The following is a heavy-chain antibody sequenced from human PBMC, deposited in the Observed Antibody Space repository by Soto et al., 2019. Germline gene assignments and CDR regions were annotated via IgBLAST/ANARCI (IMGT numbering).Heavy chain of an antibody. CDR3: ARGSAGGSSWHDNWFDP. CDR2: IYYIGYA. CDR1: GGSISSGEYY. J-gene: IGHJ5*02. Sequence: QVQLQEAGPGLVKPSQTLSLTCTVSGGSISSGEYYWSWIRQPPGKGLEWIGCIYYIGYAFYNPSLQRRFIISVDTSKTQFSMKLSSLTAADTAVYFCARGSAGGSSWHDNWFDPWGQGTLVTVS. D-gene: IGHD6-13*01. V-gene: IGHV4-30-4*01.